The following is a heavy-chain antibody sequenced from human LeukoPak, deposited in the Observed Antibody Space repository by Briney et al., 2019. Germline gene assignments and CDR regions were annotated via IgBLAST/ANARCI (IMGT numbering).Heavy chain of an antibody. CDR2: IYYSGST. Sequence: SETLSLTCTVSGGSISSYYWSWIRQSPGKGLEWIGYIYYSGSTNYNPSLKSRVTISVDTSKNQFSLKLSSVTAADTAVYYCARDDDGPSDWHTYLGYWGQGTLVTVSS. D-gene: IGHD6-19*01. CDR1: GGSISSYY. J-gene: IGHJ4*02. CDR3: ARDDDGPSDWHTYLGY. V-gene: IGHV4-59*01.